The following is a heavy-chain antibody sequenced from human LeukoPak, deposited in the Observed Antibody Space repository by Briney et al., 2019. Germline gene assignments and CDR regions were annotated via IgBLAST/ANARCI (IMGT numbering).Heavy chain of an antibody. V-gene: IGHV3-7*01. CDR1: GSTVISDW. CDR2: IKQDGGEK. Sequence: GGSLRLSYAVSGSTVISDWMNWVRQAPGKGLEWAASIKQDGGEKSYVDSVKGRVTISKDNVKNSLYLQMSSLRAANTELYYCARDGTAAGLYFDLWGQGTLVTVSS. D-gene: IGHD6-13*01. J-gene: IGHJ4*01. CDR3: ARDGTAAGLYFDL.